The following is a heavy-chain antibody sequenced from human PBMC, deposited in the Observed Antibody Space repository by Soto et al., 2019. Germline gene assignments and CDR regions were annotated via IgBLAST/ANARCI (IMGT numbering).Heavy chain of an antibody. J-gene: IGHJ4*02. D-gene: IGHD3-22*01. Sequence: GGSLRLSCAASGFTVSSNYMSWVRQAPGKGLEWVSVIYSGGSTYYADSVKGRFTISRDNSKNTLYLQMNSLRAEDTAVYYCARGSPASNYYDSSGYSSAPESWGQGTLVTVSS. CDR2: IYSGGST. CDR1: GFTVSSNY. CDR3: ARGSPASNYYDSSGYSSAPES. V-gene: IGHV3-66*01.